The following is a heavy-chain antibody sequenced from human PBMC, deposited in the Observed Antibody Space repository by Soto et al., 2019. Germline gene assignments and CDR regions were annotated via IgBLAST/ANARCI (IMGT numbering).Heavy chain of an antibody. V-gene: IGHV3-33*08. Sequence: GGSLRLSCAASGFTFSSYAMNWVRQAPGKGLEWVAVIWYDGSNKYYADSVKGRFTISRDNSKNTLYLQMNSLRADDTAVYYCARELEIAVAGTNVYRYWGQGTLVTVSS. CDR1: GFTFSSYA. J-gene: IGHJ4*02. D-gene: IGHD6-19*01. CDR3: ARELEIAVAGTNVYRY. CDR2: IWYDGSNK.